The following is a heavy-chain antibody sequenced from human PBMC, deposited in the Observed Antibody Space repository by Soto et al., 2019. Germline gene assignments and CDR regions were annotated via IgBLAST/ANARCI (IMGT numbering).Heavy chain of an antibody. CDR1: GFTFSSYE. Sequence: GGSLRLSXAASGFTFSSYEMNWVRQAPGKGLEWVSYISSSGSTIYYADSVKGRFTISRDNAKNSLYLQMNSLRAEDTAVYYCSREAELVVDYWGQGTLVTVSS. CDR3: SREAELVVDY. V-gene: IGHV3-48*03. CDR2: ISSSGSTI. J-gene: IGHJ4*02. D-gene: IGHD1-26*01.